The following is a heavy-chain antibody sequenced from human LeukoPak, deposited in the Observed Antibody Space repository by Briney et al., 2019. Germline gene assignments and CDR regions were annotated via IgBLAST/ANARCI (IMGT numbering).Heavy chain of an antibody. J-gene: IGHJ6*02. Sequence: GGSLRLSCAASGFTFSSYWMSWVRQAPGKGLEWVANIKQDGSEKYYVDSVKGRFTISRDNAKNSLYLQMNSLRAEDTAVYYCARDRWQQPVFAYYYYGMDVWGQGTTVTVSS. V-gene: IGHV3-7*03. CDR3: ARDRWQQPVFAYYYYGMDV. D-gene: IGHD6-13*01. CDR2: IKQDGSEK. CDR1: GFTFSSYW.